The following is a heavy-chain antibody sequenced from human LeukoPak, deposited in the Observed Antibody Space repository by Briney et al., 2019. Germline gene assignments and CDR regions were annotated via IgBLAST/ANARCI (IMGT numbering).Heavy chain of an antibody. CDR2: IWYDGSNK. V-gene: IGHV3-33*01. D-gene: IGHD3-9*01. CDR3: ARDQATYYDILSVFDY. CDR1: GFTFGSYG. J-gene: IGHJ4*02. Sequence: GRSLRLSCAASGFTFGSYGMHWVRQAPGKGLEWVAVIWYDGSNKYYADSVKGRFTISRDNSKNTLYLQMNSLRAEDTAVYYCARDQATYYDILSVFDYWGQGTLVTVSS.